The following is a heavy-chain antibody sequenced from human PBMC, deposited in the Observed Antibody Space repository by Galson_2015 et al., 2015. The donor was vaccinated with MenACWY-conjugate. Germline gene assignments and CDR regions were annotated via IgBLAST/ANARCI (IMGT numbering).Heavy chain of an antibody. CDR3: ASPDTSGWSKAFAI. Sequence: SLRLSCAASGFTFGSFGMHWVRQAPGKGLEWVAVISYDGSNIYYGDSVKGRFTISRDNSKNTLYLQMNSLRIEDTAVYYCASPDTSGWSKAFAIWGQGIMVTVSS. CDR2: ISYDGSNI. J-gene: IGHJ3*02. D-gene: IGHD6-19*01. V-gene: IGHV3-30*03. CDR1: GFTFGSFG.